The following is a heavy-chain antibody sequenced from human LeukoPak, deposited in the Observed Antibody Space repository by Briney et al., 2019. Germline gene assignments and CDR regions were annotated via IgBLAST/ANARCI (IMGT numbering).Heavy chain of an antibody. V-gene: IGHV1-2*02. D-gene: IGHD3-3*01. Sequence: ASVKVSCKASGYSFIDYYMHWVRQAPGQGLEWMGWINPKSGDTNYAQNFQGRVTMTRDTSISTAYMELSRLRSDDTAVYYCAQQTDYDFWSGYYRYWGQGTLVTVSS. CDR3: AQQTDYDFWSGYYRY. CDR2: INPKSGDT. CDR1: GYSFIDYY. J-gene: IGHJ4*02.